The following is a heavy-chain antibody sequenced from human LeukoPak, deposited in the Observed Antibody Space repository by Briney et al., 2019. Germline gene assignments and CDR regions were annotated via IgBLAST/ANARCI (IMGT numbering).Heavy chain of an antibody. CDR3: ARDLHELQNTYYFDY. J-gene: IGHJ4*02. CDR1: GFTVSSNY. CDR2: ISGSGSDI. D-gene: IGHD5-24*01. V-gene: IGHV3-21*01. Sequence: GGSLRLSCAASGFTVSSNYMSWVRQAPGKGLEWVSSISGSGSDIHYADSVKGRFTISRDNAKNSLYLQMNSLRAEDTAVYYCARDLHELQNTYYFDYWGQGILVTVSS.